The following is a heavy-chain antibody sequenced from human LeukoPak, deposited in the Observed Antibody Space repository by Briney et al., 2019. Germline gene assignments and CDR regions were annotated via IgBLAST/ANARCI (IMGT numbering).Heavy chain of an antibody. CDR1: GYTFTSYD. CDR3: ARDTPAVAGTRAMDV. J-gene: IGHJ6*03. CDR2: IIPIFGTA. Sequence: ASVKVSCKASGYTFTSYDINWVRQAPGQGVEWMGRIIPIFGTANYAQKFQGRVTITTDESTSTAYMELSSLRSEDTAVYYCARDTPAVAGTRAMDVWGKGTTVTVSS. D-gene: IGHD6-19*01. V-gene: IGHV1-69*05.